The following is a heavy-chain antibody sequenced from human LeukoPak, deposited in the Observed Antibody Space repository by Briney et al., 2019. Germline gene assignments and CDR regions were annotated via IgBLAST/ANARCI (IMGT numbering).Heavy chain of an antibody. D-gene: IGHD3-9*01. CDR3: ARLYFDWLLDSYYYYGMDV. J-gene: IGHJ6*02. V-gene: IGHV4-4*02. Sequence: SETLSLTCAVSGGSISSSNWWSWDRQPPGKGLEWIGEIYHTGSTNYNPSLKSRVTISVDKSKNQFSLKLSSVTAADTAVYYCARLYFDWLLDSYYYYGMDVWGQGTTVTVSS. CDR2: IYHTGST. CDR1: GGSISSSNW.